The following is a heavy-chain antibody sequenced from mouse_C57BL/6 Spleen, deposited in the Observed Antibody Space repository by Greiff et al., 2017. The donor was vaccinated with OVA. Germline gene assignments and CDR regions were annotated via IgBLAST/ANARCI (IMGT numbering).Heavy chain of an antibody. CDR1: GYAFSSSW. Sequence: QVQLQQSGPELVKPGASVKISCKASGYAFSSSWMNWVKQRPGKGLEWIGRIYPGDGDTNYNGKFKGKATLTADKSSSTAYMQLSSLTSEDSAVYFCARKGYDSNYVGYYAMDYWGQGTSVTVSS. CDR3: ARKGYDSNYVGYYAMDY. J-gene: IGHJ4*01. CDR2: IYPGDGDT. V-gene: IGHV1-82*01. D-gene: IGHD2-5*01.